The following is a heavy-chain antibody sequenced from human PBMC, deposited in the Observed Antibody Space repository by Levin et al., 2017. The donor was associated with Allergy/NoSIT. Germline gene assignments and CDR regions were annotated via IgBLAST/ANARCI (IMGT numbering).Heavy chain of an antibody. Sequence: PGGSLRLSCAASGFSFRDYYMSWIRQVPGKGLELVSSISGTSSAIIYADSVKGRFTISRDNARNSLYLQLNSLRAADTTVYFSTSWTFAAAGHYWRQGTLVTVSP. J-gene: IGHJ4*02. CDR1: GFSFRDYY. D-gene: IGHD6-13*01. CDR2: ISGTSSAI. V-gene: IGHV3-11*03. CDR3: TSWTFAAAGHY.